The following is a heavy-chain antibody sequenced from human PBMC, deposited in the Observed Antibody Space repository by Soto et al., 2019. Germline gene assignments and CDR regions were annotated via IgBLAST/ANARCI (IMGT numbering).Heavy chain of an antibody. CDR2: ISFSSQTI. CDR1: GFDFGDCS. V-gene: IGHV3-48*01. D-gene: IGHD5-12*01. Sequence: GGSLRLSCAASGFDFGDCSFHWVRQAPGKGLEWISYISFSSQTIYYADSVKGRFTVSRDNAKKSLYLQMNTLRVEDTAVYYCARASSGYDLGDDFWGQGXLVTVYS. CDR3: ARASSGYDLGDDF. J-gene: IGHJ4*02.